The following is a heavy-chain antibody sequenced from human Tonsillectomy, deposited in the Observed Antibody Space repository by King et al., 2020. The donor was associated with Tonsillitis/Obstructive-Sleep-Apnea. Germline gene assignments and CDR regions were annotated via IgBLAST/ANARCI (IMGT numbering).Heavy chain of an antibody. D-gene: IGHD1-26*01. CDR3: ARHSRGGSYNFAY. Sequence: VQLQESGPGLVKPSETLSLTCTVSGGSISSYYWSWIRQPPGKGLEWIGYIYYSGSTNYNPSLKSRVTISVDTSKNQFSLKLSSVTAADTAVYYCARHSRGGSYNFAYWGQGPLAPVSS. J-gene: IGHJ4*02. CDR1: GGSISSYY. V-gene: IGHV4-59*08. CDR2: IYYSGST.